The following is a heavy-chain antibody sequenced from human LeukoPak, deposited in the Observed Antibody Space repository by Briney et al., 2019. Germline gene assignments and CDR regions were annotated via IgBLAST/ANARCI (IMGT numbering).Heavy chain of an antibody. Sequence: GGSLRLSSVGFGFTFRSHGMNWVRQAPGEGLEWVSALSGNGVKTYYADSVKGRFTISRDNSGNTLYLQMNSLRAEDTAIYFCAKDPNYAFDYWGQGAVVTVSS. J-gene: IGHJ4*02. D-gene: IGHD1-7*01. V-gene: IGHV3-23*01. CDR3: AKDPNYAFDY. CDR2: LSGNGVKT. CDR1: GFTFRSHG.